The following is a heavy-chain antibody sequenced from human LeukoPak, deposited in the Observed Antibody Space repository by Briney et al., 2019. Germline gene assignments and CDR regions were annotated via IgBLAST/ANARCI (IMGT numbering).Heavy chain of an antibody. Sequence: PGGSLRLSCAASGFTFSDDYMAWVRQAPGQGLEWVGRRRNKAKSYTTEYAASVKGRFTISRDDSKNSLYLQMNSLKTEDTAVYYCARGNYYDSSGYYSEFLVDDPEAMYYFDYWGQGTLVTVSS. V-gene: IGHV3-72*01. D-gene: IGHD3-22*01. CDR1: GFTFSDDY. CDR3: ARGNYYDSSGYYSEFLVDDPEAMYYFDY. CDR2: RRNKAKSYTT. J-gene: IGHJ4*02.